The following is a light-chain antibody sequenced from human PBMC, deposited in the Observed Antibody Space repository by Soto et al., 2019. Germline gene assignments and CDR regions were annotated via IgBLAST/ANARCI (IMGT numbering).Light chain of an antibody. V-gene: IGKV4-1*01. CDR1: KNVFLNCNNKNY. Sequence: EIVMTQYPDSLAVSLGERPTINSKSSKNVFLNCNNKNYLDWYQQKPGQSPQPLIHWASTRDFGVPDRFSGSGSGTDFTLNISRLQAEDVAVYYCQQAQSAPLTFGGGTKVDI. J-gene: IGKJ4*01. CDR2: WAS. CDR3: QQAQSAPLT.